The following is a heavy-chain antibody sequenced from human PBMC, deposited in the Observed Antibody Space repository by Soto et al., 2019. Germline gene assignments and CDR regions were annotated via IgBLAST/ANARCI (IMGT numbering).Heavy chain of an antibody. V-gene: IGHV4-59*01. CDR3: ARDNGYSYGYFDY. J-gene: IGHJ4*02. Sequence: TSDTLSLTCTVSGGSLSSYYWSWIRQPPGKGLEWIGYIYFRGTTNYNPSLKSRVTMSADTSKNQFSLKLNSVTAADTAVYYCARDNGYSYGYFDYWGQGTLVTVSS. D-gene: IGHD5-18*01. CDR1: GGSLSSYY. CDR2: IYFRGTT.